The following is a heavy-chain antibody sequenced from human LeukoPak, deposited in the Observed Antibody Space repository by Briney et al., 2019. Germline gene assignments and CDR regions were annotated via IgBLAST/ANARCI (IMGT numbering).Heavy chain of an antibody. CDR1: GYTFTSYY. Sequence: ASVKVSCKASGYTFTSYYMHWVRQAPGQGLEWMGIINPSGGSTSYAQKFQGRVTMTRDTSTSTVYMELSSLRSEDTAVYYCARHVGYSSSWYGMDGWFDPWGQGTLVTVSS. CDR3: ARHVGYSSSWYGMDGWFDP. D-gene: IGHD6-13*01. V-gene: IGHV1-46*01. J-gene: IGHJ5*02. CDR2: INPSGGST.